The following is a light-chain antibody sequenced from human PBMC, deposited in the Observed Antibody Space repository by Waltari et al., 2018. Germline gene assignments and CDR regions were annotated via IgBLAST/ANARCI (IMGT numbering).Light chain of an antibody. CDR3: QVWDSNSDHLVM. J-gene: IGLJ3*02. Sequence: SYVVTQPPSVSVAPGQTARITCGGNNIGTKSWHWYQQKPGEAPVLVVYDDIDRPSGISERFSGSNSGNTATLTISRVEAGDEADYYCQVWDSNSDHLVMFGGGTKLTVL. V-gene: IGLV3-21*02. CDR2: DDI. CDR1: NIGTKS.